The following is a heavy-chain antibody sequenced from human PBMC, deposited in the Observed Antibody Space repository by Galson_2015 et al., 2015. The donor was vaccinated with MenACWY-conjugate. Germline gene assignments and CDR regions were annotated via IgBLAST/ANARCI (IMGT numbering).Heavy chain of an antibody. CDR2: ICAGGICI. D-gene: IGHD4-17*01. V-gene: IGHV3-74*03. CDR1: GFAFSNYC. J-gene: IGHJ4*02. CDR3: ARDSYGDYPFAY. Sequence: SLRLSCAASGFAFSNYCMHWVRQAPGKGLECVSRICAGGICIEYADSVKGRFTISRDDAENTLYLQMDSLRAEDTAVYYCARDSYGDYPFAYWGQGPLLTVSS.